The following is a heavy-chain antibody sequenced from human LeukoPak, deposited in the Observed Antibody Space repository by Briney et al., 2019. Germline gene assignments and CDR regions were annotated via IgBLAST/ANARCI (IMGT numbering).Heavy chain of an antibody. D-gene: IGHD2-2*01. Sequence: GRSLRLSCAAPGFTFSSYGMHWVRQAPGKGLEWVAVISYDGSNKYYADSEKGRFPVPIHNSKNTLYLQMNSLRAEDTAVYYCAKDGEIVVVPAALDYWGQGTLVTVSS. CDR3: AKDGEIVVVPAALDY. V-gene: IGHV3-30*18. J-gene: IGHJ4*02. CDR1: GFTFSSYG. CDR2: ISYDGSNK.